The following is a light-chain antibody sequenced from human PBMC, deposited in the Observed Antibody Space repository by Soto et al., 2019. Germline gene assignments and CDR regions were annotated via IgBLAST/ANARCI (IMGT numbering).Light chain of an antibody. CDR1: SSDIGGYDY. CDR3: SSYTSNSPVV. V-gene: IGLV2-14*01. CDR2: VVS. Sequence: QSVLTQPASVSGSPGQSIAISCTGTSSDIGGYDYVSWYQQHPGKAPKLMIYVVSNRPSGVSDRFSGSKSGNTASLTISGLQAEDEADYYCSSYTSNSPVVFGGGTQLTVL. J-gene: IGLJ2*01.